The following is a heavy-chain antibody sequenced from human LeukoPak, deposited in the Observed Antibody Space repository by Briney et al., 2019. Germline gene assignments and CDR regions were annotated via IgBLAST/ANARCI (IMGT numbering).Heavy chain of an antibody. CDR3: AIVPAAQDWFDP. J-gene: IGHJ5*02. Sequence: GGSLRLSCAVSGFTFSGFGMNWVRQAPGKGLEWVSYISSSGSTIYYADSVKGRFTISRDNAKNSLYLQMNSLRAEDTAVYYCAIVPAAQDWFDPWGLGTLVTVSS. CDR1: GFTFSGFG. V-gene: IGHV3-48*04. CDR2: ISSSGSTI. D-gene: IGHD2-2*01.